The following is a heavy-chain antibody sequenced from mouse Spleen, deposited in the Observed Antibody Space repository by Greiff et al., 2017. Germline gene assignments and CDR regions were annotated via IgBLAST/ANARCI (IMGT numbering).Heavy chain of an antibody. J-gene: IGHJ2*01. Sequence: EVQRVESGGGLVKLGGSLKLSCAASGFTFSSYAMSWVRQTPEKRLEWVATISSGGGNTYYPDSVKGRFTISRDNAKNTLYLQMSSLKSEDTAMYYCARHHRGYFDYWAKAPLSQSPQ. CDR1: GFTFSSYA. CDR2: ISSGGGNT. CDR3: ARHHRGYFDY. V-gene: IGHV5-9-3*01.